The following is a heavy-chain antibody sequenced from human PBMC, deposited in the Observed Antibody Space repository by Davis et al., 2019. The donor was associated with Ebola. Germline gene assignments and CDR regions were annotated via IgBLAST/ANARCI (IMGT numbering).Heavy chain of an antibody. V-gene: IGHV1-18*01. Sequence: AASVKVSCKASGYTFTSYGISWVRQAPGQGLEWMGWISAYNGNTKYAQKLQGRVTMTTDTSTSTAYMELRSLRSDDTAVYYCERGSYRVGDYGLVGHDYWGQGTLVTVSS. CDR2: ISAYNGNT. J-gene: IGHJ4*02. D-gene: IGHD4-17*01. CDR3: ERGSYRVGDYGLVGHDY. CDR1: GYTFTSYG.